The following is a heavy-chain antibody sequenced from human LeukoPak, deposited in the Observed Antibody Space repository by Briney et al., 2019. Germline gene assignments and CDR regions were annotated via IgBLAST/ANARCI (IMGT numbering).Heavy chain of an antibody. J-gene: IGHJ4*02. CDR3: ARMRARAAPFDY. V-gene: IGHV1-2*02. CDR2: INPNSGGT. D-gene: IGHD2-15*01. CDR1: GYTFTGYY. Sequence: VSVKVSCKASGYTFTGYYMHWVRQAPGQGLEWMGWINPNSGGTNYAQKFQGRVTMTRDTSISTAYMELSRLRSDDTAVYYCARMRARAAPFDYWGQGTLVTVSS.